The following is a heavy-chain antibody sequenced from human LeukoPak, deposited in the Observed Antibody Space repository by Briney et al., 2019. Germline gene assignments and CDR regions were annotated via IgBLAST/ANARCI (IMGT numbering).Heavy chain of an antibody. CDR3: AGHARGSYLVH. CDR1: GFTFSSYA. Sequence: PGGSLRLSCAASGFTFSSYAMSWIRQAPGKGLEWVSLINSLSPRAISYGDSVKGRFTTSRDDATNSLFLQMNSLKVEDTAIYYCAGHARGSYLVHWGQGILVTVST. CDR2: INSLSPRAI. D-gene: IGHD6-6*01. V-gene: IGHV3-11*01. J-gene: IGHJ4*02.